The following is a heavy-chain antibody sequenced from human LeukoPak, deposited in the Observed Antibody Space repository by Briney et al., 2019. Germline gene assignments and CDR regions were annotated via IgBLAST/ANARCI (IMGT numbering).Heavy chain of an antibody. CDR2: ISSSGSTI. CDR3: AYSYGPSGMDV. V-gene: IGHV3-11*01. CDR1: GGSISSYY. Sequence: PSETLSLTCTVSGGSISSYYWGWIRQPAGKGLEWVSYISSSGSTIYYADSVKGRFTISRDNAKNSLYLQMNSLRAEDTAVYYCAYSYGPSGMDVWGQGTTVTVSS. J-gene: IGHJ6*02. D-gene: IGHD5-18*01.